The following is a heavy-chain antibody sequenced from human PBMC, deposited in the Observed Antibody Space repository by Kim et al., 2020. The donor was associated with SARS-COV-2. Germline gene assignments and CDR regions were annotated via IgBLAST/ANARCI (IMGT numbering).Heavy chain of an antibody. J-gene: IGHJ4*02. CDR1: GFTFSSYA. Sequence: GGSLRLFCAASGFTFSSYAMHWVRQAPGKGLEWVAVISYDGSNKYYADSVKGRFTVSRDNSKNTLYLQMNSLRAEDTALYSCARADCSAGSCPFDYWGQATLVTVSS. CDR2: ISYDGSNK. D-gene: IGHD2-15*01. V-gene: IGHV3-30*04. CDR3: ARADCSAGSCPFDY.